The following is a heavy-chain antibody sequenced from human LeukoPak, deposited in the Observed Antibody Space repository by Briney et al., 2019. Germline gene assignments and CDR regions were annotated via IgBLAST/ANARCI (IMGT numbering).Heavy chain of an antibody. J-gene: IGHJ6*02. CDR3: ARDAGHQLSRRNYYAMDV. CDR2: IYYGGST. CDR1: GASISSSSYY. Sequence: SGTLSLTCTVSGASISSSSYYWGWIRQPPGEGLEWIGSIYYGGSTYYNPSLKSRVSISVDTSKNQFSLKVSSVTAADTAVYYCARDAGHQLSRRNYYAMDVWGQGTAVTVSS. V-gene: IGHV4-39*07. D-gene: IGHD2-2*01.